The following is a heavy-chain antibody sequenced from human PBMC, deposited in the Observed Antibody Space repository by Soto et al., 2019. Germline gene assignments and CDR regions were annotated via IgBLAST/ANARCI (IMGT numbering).Heavy chain of an antibody. CDR3: AKDRVKYSISSGLDV. CDR1: GYSFSSYG. D-gene: IGHD6-6*01. J-gene: IGHJ6*01. Sequence: QVQLVQSGAEVKKPGASVKVSCKASGYSFSSYGITWVRQAPGQGLEWMGWIGAFNGNTNYAQNLQGRVTMTTDTSTTTASMELRSLNSDDTAVYYGAKDRVKYSISSGLDVW. CDR2: IGAFNGNT. V-gene: IGHV1-18*04.